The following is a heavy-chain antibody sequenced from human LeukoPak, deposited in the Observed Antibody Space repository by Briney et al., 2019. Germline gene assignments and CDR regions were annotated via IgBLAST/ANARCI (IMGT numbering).Heavy chain of an antibody. CDR1: GSSVSSDEYY. CDR3: ARVKVLRFLEWFLDF. V-gene: IGHV4-31*03. J-gene: IGHJ4*02. Sequence: SEPLSLTCTVSGSSVSSDEYYWSWVRQHPGKGLEWIGYVYYSGSSYYIPSLESRVTMSVEVSKNQFSLELRSVTAADTAVYYCARVKVLRFLEWFLDFWGQGALVTVSS. CDR2: VYYSGSS. D-gene: IGHD3-3*01.